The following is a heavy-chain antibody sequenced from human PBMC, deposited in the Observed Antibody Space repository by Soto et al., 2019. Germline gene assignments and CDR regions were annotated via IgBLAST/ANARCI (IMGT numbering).Heavy chain of an antibody. J-gene: IGHJ6*04. V-gene: IGHV1-3*01. D-gene: IGHD3-10*01. CDR3: AREGVWFGEPIPLDV. Sequence: ASVKVSCKASGYTFTSYAIHWVRQAPGQRLEWMGWINAGNGNTKYSQKFQGRVTITRDTSASTAYMELSSLRSEDTAVYYCAREGVWFGEPIPLDVWGKGTTVTVSS. CDR1: GYTFTSYA. CDR2: INAGNGNT.